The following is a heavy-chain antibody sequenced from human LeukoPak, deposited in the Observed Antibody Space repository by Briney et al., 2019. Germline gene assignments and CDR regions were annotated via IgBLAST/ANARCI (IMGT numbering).Heavy chain of an antibody. D-gene: IGHD3-10*01. CDR3: AGSGWFGELFVY. CDR2: INHVGAA. CDR1: GGSFRGYY. J-gene: IGHJ4*02. Sequence: SETLSLTCAVYGGSFRGYYWSWIRQPPEKGLEWIGEINHVGAANYNPSLKSRVTISVDTSKNQFSLKLSSVTAADTAVYYCAGSGWFGELFVYWGQGTLVTVSS. V-gene: IGHV4-34*01.